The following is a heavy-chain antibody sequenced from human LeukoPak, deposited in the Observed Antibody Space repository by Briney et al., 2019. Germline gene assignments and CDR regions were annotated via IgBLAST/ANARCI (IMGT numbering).Heavy chain of an antibody. V-gene: IGHV3-23*01. J-gene: IGHJ6*02. CDR2: ISGNGGST. Sequence: GGSLRLSCAASGFTFSSYAMSWVRQAPGKGLEWVSAISGNGGSTYYADSVKGRFTFSRDNSKNTLYLQMNSLRAEDTVVYYCAKDRLVRYSYYGMDVWGQGTTVTVSS. D-gene: IGHD6-19*01. CDR1: GFTFSSYA. CDR3: AKDRLVRYSYYGMDV.